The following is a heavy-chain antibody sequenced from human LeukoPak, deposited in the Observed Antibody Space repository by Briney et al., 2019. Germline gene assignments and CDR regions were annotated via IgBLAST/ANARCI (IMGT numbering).Heavy chain of an antibody. J-gene: IGHJ3*02. CDR2: ISAYNGNT. Sequence: ASVKVSCKASGYTFTSYGISWVRQAPGQGLEWMGWISAYNGNTNYAQKLQGRVTMTTDTSTSTAYMELRSLRSDDTAVYYCARVYYYGSGSYYSDAFDIWGQGTMVTVSS. CDR1: GYTFTSYG. D-gene: IGHD3-10*01. V-gene: IGHV1-18*01. CDR3: ARVYYYGSGSYYSDAFDI.